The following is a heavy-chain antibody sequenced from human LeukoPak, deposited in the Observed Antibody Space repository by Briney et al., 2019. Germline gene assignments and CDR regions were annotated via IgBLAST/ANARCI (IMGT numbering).Heavy chain of an antibody. J-gene: IGHJ4*02. CDR2: ISYDGSNK. CDR1: GFTFGSYA. V-gene: IGHV3-30*04. Sequence: RSGGSLTLSCAAYGFTFGSYAMHWVRQAPGKGLEWVAVISYDGSNKYYADSVKGRFTISRDNSKNTLYLQMNSLRAEDMAVYYCARGGSSSSWGQGTLVTVSS. D-gene: IGHD6-13*01. CDR3: ARGGSSSS.